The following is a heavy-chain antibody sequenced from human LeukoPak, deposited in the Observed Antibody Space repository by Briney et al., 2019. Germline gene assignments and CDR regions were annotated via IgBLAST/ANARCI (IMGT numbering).Heavy chain of an antibody. V-gene: IGHV1-8*01. D-gene: IGHD6-6*01. CDR2: MNPNSGNT. CDR1: GYTFTSYD. J-gene: IGHJ4*02. CDR3: ARFEYSSSSGDY. Sequence: ASVKVSCKASGYTFTSYDIDWVRQATGQGLEWMGWMNPNSGNTGYAQKFQGRVTMTRNTSISTAYMELSSLRSEDTAVYYCARFEYSSSSGDYWGQGTLVTVSS.